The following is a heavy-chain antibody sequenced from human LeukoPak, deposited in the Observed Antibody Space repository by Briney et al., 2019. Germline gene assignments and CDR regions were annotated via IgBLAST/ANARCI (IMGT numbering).Heavy chain of an antibody. CDR1: GYXFTGYY. CDR2: INPNSGGT. J-gene: IGHJ4*02. D-gene: IGHD1-7*01. CDR3: ARGGYNWNYNY. Sequence: ASVKVSCKASGYXFTGYYIHWVRQAPGQGLEWMGWINPNSGGTNCAQKFQGRVTMTRDTSISTAYMELSRLRSDHTAVYYCARGGYNWNYNYWGQGTLVTVSS. V-gene: IGHV1-2*02.